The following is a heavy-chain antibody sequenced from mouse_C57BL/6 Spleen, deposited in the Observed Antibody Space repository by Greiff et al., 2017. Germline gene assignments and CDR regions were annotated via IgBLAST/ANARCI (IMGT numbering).Heavy chain of an antibody. D-gene: IGHD2-3*01. J-gene: IGHJ4*01. V-gene: IGHV1-42*01. Sequence: VQLQQSGPELVKPGASVKISCKASGYSFTGYYMNWVKQSPVQSLEWIGEINPSTGGTTYNQKFKAKATLTVDKSSSTAYMQLKSLTSEDSAVYYCARGLLEAMDYWGQGTSVTVSS. CDR3: ARGLLEAMDY. CDR2: INPSTGGT. CDR1: GYSFTGYY.